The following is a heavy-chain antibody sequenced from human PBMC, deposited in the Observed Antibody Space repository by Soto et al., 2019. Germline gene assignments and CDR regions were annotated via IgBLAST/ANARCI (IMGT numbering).Heavy chain of an antibody. V-gene: IGHV3-30*01. Sequence: QVQLVESGGGVVQHGSSLRLSCAASGFTFSSYALHWVRQAPGKGLEWVAVISQDGSNKYYADSVKGRFTISRDNSENTLYLQLNSLRAEDTAVYYCASPNLRDGYTAPLTAYFNSWGQGTLVTVSS. CDR3: ASPNLRDGYTAPLTAYFNS. J-gene: IGHJ4*02. D-gene: IGHD5-12*01. CDR2: ISQDGSNK. CDR1: GFTFSSYA.